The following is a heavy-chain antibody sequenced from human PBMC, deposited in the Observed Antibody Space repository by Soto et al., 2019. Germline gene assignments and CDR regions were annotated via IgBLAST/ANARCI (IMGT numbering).Heavy chain of an antibody. J-gene: IGHJ6*04. Sequence: QVQLVESGGDLVQPGGSLRLSCTASGFTFSDYYMTRIRQAPGKGLESVSYISNSGTGMYYADSVKGGFTISRDNAKNSVYLQLNSLRAEDTAVYYCAREYYDVLTDYYRYYYIDVWGKGITVTVAS. D-gene: IGHD3-9*01. V-gene: IGHV3-11*01. CDR1: GFTFSDYY. CDR2: ISNSGTGM. CDR3: AREYYDVLTDYYRYYYIDV.